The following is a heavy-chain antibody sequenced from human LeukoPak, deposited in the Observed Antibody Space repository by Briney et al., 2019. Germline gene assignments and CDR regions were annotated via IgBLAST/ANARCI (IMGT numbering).Heavy chain of an antibody. J-gene: IGHJ4*02. CDR3: ARHLNSGGNSPLVY. CDR1: GGSISSYY. Sequence: SPETLSLTCTVSGGSISSYYWSWIRQPPGKGLEWIGYIYYSGSTNYNPSLKSRVTISVDTSKNQFSLKLSSVTAADTAVYFCARHLNSGGNSPLVYWGQGTLVTVSS. CDR2: IYYSGST. D-gene: IGHD2-21*01. V-gene: IGHV4-59*08.